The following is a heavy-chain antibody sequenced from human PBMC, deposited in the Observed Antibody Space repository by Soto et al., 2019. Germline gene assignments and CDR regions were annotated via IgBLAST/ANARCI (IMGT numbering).Heavy chain of an antibody. CDR2: IYYSGSP. D-gene: IGHD2-8*01. Sequence: QLPLQESGPGLVKPSETLSLTCTVSGGSISSSSYYWGWIRPPPGKGLEWIGSIYYSGSPYYNPSLKSRVTVSVDTSKNQFSLKLSSVTAADTAVYYCARHSRSWDIVLMVYAPACFDPWGQGTLVTVSS. V-gene: IGHV4-39*01. CDR3: ARHSRSWDIVLMVYAPACFDP. J-gene: IGHJ5*02. CDR1: GGSISSSSYY.